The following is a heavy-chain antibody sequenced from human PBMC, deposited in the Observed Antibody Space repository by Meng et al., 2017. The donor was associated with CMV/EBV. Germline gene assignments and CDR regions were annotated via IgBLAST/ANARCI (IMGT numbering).Heavy chain of an antibody. CDR1: GFTFSSYS. J-gene: IGHJ6*02. V-gene: IGHV3-21*01. Sequence: GESLKISCAASGFTFSSYSMNWVRQAPGKGLEWVSSFSSSSSYIYYADSVKGRFTISRDNAKNSLYLQMNSLRAEDTAVYYCARDRIAARIYYGMDVWGQGTTVTVSS. CDR2: FSSSSSYI. D-gene: IGHD6-6*01. CDR3: ARDRIAARIYYGMDV.